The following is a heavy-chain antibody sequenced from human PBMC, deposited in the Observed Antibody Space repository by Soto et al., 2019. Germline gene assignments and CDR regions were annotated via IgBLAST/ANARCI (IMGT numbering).Heavy chain of an antibody. J-gene: IGHJ4*02. V-gene: IGHV4-30-4*08. CDR1: GGSISSANDY. CDR2: TYYSGSS. Sequence: SETLSLTCTVSGGSISSANDYWRWIRQPPGKGLERIGYTYYSGSSYYNPSLKSRVTISIDRSKNQFSLKLSSVTAADTAVYYCARAHPNYYDSSGYPYYFDYWGQGTLVTVSS. CDR3: ARAHPNYYDSSGYPYYFDY. D-gene: IGHD3-22*01.